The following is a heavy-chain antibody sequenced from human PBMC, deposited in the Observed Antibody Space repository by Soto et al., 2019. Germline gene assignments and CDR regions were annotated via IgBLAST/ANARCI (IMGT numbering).Heavy chain of an antibody. CDR3: ARYCSSTSCYTAFDY. CDR1: GLTFSSYS. J-gene: IGHJ4*02. CDR2: ISSSSSYI. D-gene: IGHD2-2*02. Sequence: GGSLRLSCAASGLTFSSYSMNWVRQAPGKGLEWVSSISSSSSYIYYADSVKGRFTISRDNAKNSLYLQMNSLRAEDTAVYYCARYCSSTSCYTAFDYWGQGTLVTVSS. V-gene: IGHV3-21*01.